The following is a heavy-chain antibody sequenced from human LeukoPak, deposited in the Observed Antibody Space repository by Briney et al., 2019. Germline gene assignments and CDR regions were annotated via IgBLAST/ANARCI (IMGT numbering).Heavy chain of an antibody. V-gene: IGHV3-23*01. D-gene: IGHD4-17*01. CDR1: GFTSSSYA. CDR3: AKSGGAYGDYEYDY. CDR2: IRVSGGST. J-gene: IGHJ4*02. Sequence: GGSLRLSCAASGFTSSSYAVSWVRQAPGKGLEWVSAIRVSGGSTYYADSVKGRFTISRDNSKNTLYLQMNSLRAEDTAVYYCAKSGGAYGDYEYDYWGQGTLVTVSS.